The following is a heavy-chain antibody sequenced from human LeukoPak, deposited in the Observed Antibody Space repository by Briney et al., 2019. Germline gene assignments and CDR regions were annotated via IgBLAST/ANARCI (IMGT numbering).Heavy chain of an antibody. CDR2: LYHSGST. CDR3: ARLLYYDFWSGYYNYPSKYYYYYMDV. Sequence: SETLSLTCTVSGYSISNAYYWGWIRQPPGKGLEWIGSLYHSGSTYYNPSLKSRVTISVDTSKNQFSLKLSSVTAADTAVYYCARLLYYDFWSGYYNYPSKYYYYYMDVWGKGTTVTVSS. CDR1: GYSISNAYY. D-gene: IGHD3-3*01. J-gene: IGHJ6*03. V-gene: IGHV4-38-2*02.